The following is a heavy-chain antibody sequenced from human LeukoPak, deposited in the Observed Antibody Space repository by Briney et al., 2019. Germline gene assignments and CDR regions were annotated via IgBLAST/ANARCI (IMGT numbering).Heavy chain of an antibody. D-gene: IGHD4-23*01. CDR3: AREADGSNAFDI. J-gene: IGHJ3*02. CDR2: IIPIFGTA. CDR1: GGTFSSYA. Sequence: SVKVSCKASGGTFSSYAISWVRQAPGQGLEWMGGIIPIFGTANYAQKFQGRVTITADKSASTAYMELSSLRSEDTAVYYCAREADGSNAFDIWGQGTMVTVSS. V-gene: IGHV1-69*06.